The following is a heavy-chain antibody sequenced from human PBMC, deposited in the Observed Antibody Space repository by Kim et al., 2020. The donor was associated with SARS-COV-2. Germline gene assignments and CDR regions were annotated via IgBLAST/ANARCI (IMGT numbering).Heavy chain of an antibody. V-gene: IGHV3-49*03. J-gene: IGHJ6*02. CDR1: GFTFGDYA. CDR2: IRSKAYGGTT. D-gene: IGHD6-13*01. Sequence: GGSLRLSCTASGFTFGDYAMSWFRQAPGKGLEWVGFIRSKAYGGTTEYAASVKGRFTISRDDSKSIAYLQMNSLKTEDTAVYYCTRDLGAAAAGQQRSGYYYYGMDVWGQGTTVTVSS. CDR3: TRDLGAAAAGQQRSGYYYYGMDV.